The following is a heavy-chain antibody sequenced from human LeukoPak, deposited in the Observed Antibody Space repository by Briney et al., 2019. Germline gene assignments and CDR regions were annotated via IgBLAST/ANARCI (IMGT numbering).Heavy chain of an antibody. CDR2: IRTKPNGGAA. CDR1: GFIFSSYW. Sequence: PGGSLRLSCAASGFIFSSYWMSWVRQAPGKGLQWVSFIRTKPNGGAADYAASVKGRFTMSRDDSRSIAYLQMNSLKTEDTGVYYCTRDPPPFPWGQGTLVTVSS. CDR3: TRDPPPFP. J-gene: IGHJ5*02. V-gene: IGHV3-49*04.